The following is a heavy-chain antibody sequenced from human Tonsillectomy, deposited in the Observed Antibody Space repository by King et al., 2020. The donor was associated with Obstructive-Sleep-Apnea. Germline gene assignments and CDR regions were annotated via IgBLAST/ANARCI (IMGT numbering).Heavy chain of an antibody. D-gene: IGHD6-13*01. Sequence: HVQLVESGGGVVQPGRSLRVSCAASGFTFSSYAMHWVRQAPGKGLEWVAVISCDGSKKYYADSVKGRFTISRDNSKNTLYLQMNSLRAEDTAVYYCARDSWVGAAGTAYYYYGMDVWGQGTTVTVSS. CDR2: ISCDGSKK. J-gene: IGHJ6*02. CDR1: GFTFSSYA. V-gene: IGHV3-30*04. CDR3: ARDSWVGAAGTAYYYYGMDV.